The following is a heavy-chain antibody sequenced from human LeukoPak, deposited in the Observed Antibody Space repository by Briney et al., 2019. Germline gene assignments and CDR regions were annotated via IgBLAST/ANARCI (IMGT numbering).Heavy chain of an antibody. CDR1: GFTFSSYS. CDR3: ARDQWLQSQRYFDY. J-gene: IGHJ4*02. CDR2: ISTSSSYI. V-gene: IGHV3-21*01. Sequence: GGSLRLSCAASGFTFSSYSMNWVRQAPGKGLEWVSSISTSSSYIYYADSVKGRFTISRDNAKNSLYLQMNGLRAEDTAVYYCARDQWLQSQRYFDYWGQGTLVTVSS. D-gene: IGHD5-24*01.